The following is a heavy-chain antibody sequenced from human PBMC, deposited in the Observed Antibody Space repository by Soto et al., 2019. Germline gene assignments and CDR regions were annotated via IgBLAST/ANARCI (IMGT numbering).Heavy chain of an antibody. D-gene: IGHD3-3*01. CDR1: GYTFANYA. CDR3: AREHDFWSGYSFDF. Sequence: ASVKVSCKASGYTFANYAIQWVRQAPGQRLEWMGWINAGNAKTKYSQKFQGRVTITRDTSADTAYMELSSPRSEDTALYYCAREHDFWSGYSFDFWGQGTQVTVSS. J-gene: IGHJ4*02. V-gene: IGHV1-3*01. CDR2: INAGNAKT.